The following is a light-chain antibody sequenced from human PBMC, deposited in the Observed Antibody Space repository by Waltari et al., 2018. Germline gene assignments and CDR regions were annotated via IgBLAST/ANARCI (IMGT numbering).Light chain of an antibody. Sequence: QSALTQPASVSGSPGQSITISCTGTSSDIGGYNYVSWYPQHPGKAPKVMIYDVIKRPSGVSHRFSGSKSGNTDSLTISGLQADDEADYYCTSYESGGTWVFGGGTKVTV. CDR1: SSDIGGYNY. CDR2: DVI. J-gene: IGLJ3*02. V-gene: IGLV2-14*03. CDR3: TSYESGGTWV.